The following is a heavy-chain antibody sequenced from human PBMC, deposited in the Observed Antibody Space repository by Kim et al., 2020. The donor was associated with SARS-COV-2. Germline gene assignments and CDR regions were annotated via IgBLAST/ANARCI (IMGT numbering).Heavy chain of an antibody. CDR1: GFTFSSYG. D-gene: IGHD3-10*01. J-gene: IGHJ6*01. Sequence: GGSLRLSCAASGFTFSSYGMHWVRQAPGKGLEWVAVISYDGSNKYYADSVKGRFTISRDNSKNTLYLQMNSLRAEDTAVYYCAKFGGYGSGRTYGRDVWGQGNAVPVLS. CDR3: AKFGGYGSGRTYGRDV. CDR2: ISYDGSNK. V-gene: IGHV3-30*18.